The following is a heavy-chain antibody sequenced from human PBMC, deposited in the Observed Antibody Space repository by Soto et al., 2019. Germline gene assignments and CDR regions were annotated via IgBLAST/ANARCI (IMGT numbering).Heavy chain of an antibody. CDR1: GDSISSSRSY. CDR3: ARHIVVVPAAISWFDP. D-gene: IGHD2-2*02. J-gene: IGHJ5*02. CDR2: LYYSGST. Sequence: SDTLSLTCIVSGDSISSSRSYWGWIRQPPGMGLEWIGSLYYSGSTYYNRSLKSRVTISVDTSKNQFSLKLTSVTASDTAVYYCARHIVVVPAAISWFDPWGQGTQVTGS. V-gene: IGHV4-39*01.